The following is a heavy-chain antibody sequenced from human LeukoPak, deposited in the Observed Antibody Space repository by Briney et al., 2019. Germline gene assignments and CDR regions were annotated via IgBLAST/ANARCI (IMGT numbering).Heavy chain of an antibody. CDR1: GFTFSSYS. J-gene: IGHJ2*01. V-gene: IGHV3-21*01. Sequence: GGSLRLSCAASGFTFSSYSMNWVRQAPGKGLEWVSSISSSSSYIYYADSVKGRFTISRDNAKNSLYLQMNSLRAEDTAVYYCATLSSPRPRYFDLWGRGTLVTVSS. CDR2: ISSSSSYI. CDR3: ATLSSPRPRYFDL. D-gene: IGHD6-13*01.